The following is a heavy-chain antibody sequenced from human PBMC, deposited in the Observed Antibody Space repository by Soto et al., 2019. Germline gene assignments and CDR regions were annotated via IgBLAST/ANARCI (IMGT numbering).Heavy chain of an antibody. CDR1: GGSISSSSYY. CDR3: ARPNYDILTGFRY. V-gene: IGHV4-39*01. J-gene: IGHJ4*02. CDR2: IYYSGSA. D-gene: IGHD3-9*01. Sequence: SETLSLTCTVSGGSISSSSYYWGWIRQPPGKGLEWIGSIYYSGSAYYNPSLKSRVTISVDTSKNQFSLKLSSVTAADTAVYYCARPNYDILTGFRYWGQGTLVTSPQ.